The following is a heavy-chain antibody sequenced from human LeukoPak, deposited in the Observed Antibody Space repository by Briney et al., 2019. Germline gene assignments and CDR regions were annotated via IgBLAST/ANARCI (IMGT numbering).Heavy chain of an antibody. CDR1: GGSFSGYY. CDR2: INHSGST. D-gene: IGHD2-2*01. J-gene: IGHJ5*02. V-gene: IGHV4-34*01. Sequence: PSETLSLTCAVYGGSFSGYYWSWIRQPPGKGLEWIGEINHSGSTNYNPSLKSRVTISVDTSKNQFSLKLSSVTAADTAVYYCTRGRRRIVVVPAAIGWFDPWGQGTLVTVSS. CDR3: TRGRRRIVVVPAAIGWFDP.